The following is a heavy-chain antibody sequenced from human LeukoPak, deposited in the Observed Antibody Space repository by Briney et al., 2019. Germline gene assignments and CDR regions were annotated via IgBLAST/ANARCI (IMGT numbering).Heavy chain of an antibody. CDR1: GFTFSSYS. Sequence: PGGSLRLSCAASGFTFSSYSMNWVRQAPGKGLGWVSSISSSSSDIYYADSVKGRFTISRDKAKNSLYLQMSSLRAEDTAVYYCARDGDYDFWSGYSNHFDYWGQGTLVTVSS. CDR3: ARDGDYDFWSGYSNHFDY. J-gene: IGHJ4*02. V-gene: IGHV3-21*01. D-gene: IGHD3-3*01. CDR2: ISSSSSDI.